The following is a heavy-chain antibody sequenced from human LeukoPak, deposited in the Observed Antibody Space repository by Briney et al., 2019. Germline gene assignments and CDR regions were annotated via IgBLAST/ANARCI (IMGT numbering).Heavy chain of an antibody. V-gene: IGHV3-74*03. CDR2: IDIDGRII. Sequence: PGGSLRLSCAASGFSLSSYWMHWVRQAPGKALVWVARIDIDGRIITHAESVKGRFTISRDNAKNTLYLQMNDMRDEDTATYYCVRGLGDYWGQGSLVTVSS. J-gene: IGHJ4*02. CDR1: GFSLSSYW. CDR3: VRGLGDY.